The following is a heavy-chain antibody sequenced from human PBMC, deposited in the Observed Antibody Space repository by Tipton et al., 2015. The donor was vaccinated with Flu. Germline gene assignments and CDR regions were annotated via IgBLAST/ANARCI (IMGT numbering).Heavy chain of an antibody. CDR2: IWYDGSNK. J-gene: IGHJ6*02. Sequence: QLVQSGGGVVQPGRSLRLSCAASGFTFSSYGMHWVRQAPGKGLEWVAVIWYDGSNKYYADSVKGRFTISRDNSKNTLYLQMNSLRAEDTAVYYCAGGPGNHYYYYGMDVWGQGTTVTVSS. CDR1: GFTFSSYG. CDR3: AGGPGNHYYYYGMDV. V-gene: IGHV3-33*01.